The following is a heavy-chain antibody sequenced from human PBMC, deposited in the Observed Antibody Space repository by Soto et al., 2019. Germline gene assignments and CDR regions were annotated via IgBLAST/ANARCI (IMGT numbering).Heavy chain of an antibody. J-gene: IGHJ4*02. CDR3: ARGHRAIYYYDSSGYDY. CDR1: GFTFSSYA. V-gene: IGHV3-23*01. Sequence: GGSLRLSCAASGFTFSSYAMSWVRQAPGKGLEWVSAISGSGGSTYYADSVKGRFTISRDNSKNTLYLQMNSLRAEDTAVYYCARGHRAIYYYDSSGYDYWGQGTLVTVSS. D-gene: IGHD3-22*01. CDR2: ISGSGGST.